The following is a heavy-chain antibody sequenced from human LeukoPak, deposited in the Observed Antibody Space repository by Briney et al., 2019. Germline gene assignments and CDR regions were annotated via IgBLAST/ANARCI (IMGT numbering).Heavy chain of an antibody. V-gene: IGHV4-59*01. J-gene: IGHJ4*02. CDR1: GVSISSYY. CDR3: ARELAGGAAGFDY. Sequence: PSETLSLTCTVSGVSISSYYWSWIRQPPGKGLEWLGYIYYSGSTNYNPSLKSRVTISVDTSKNQFSLKLSSVTAADTAVYYCARELAGGAAGFDYWGQGTLVTVSS. CDR2: IYYSGST. D-gene: IGHD6-13*01.